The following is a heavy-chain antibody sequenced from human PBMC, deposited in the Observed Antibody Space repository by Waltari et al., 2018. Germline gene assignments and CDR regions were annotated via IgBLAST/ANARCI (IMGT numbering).Heavy chain of an antibody. J-gene: IGHJ4*02. Sequence: EVQLLESGGELVQRGGSLRLSCVASGFTFRNYAMSWVRRAPGRGLEWVPSISDTGAHTYHADSVKGRFIISRDNAKTTLFLQMNNLRVEDTAMYYCARKNSSTWPAFDFWGQGRLVTVSS. CDR3: ARKNSSTWPAFDF. CDR2: ISDTGAHT. V-gene: IGHV3-23*01. CDR1: GFTFRNYA. D-gene: IGHD2-21*01.